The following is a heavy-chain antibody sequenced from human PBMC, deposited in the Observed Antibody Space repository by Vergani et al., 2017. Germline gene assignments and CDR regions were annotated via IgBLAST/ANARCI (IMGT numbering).Heavy chain of an antibody. CDR1: GFTFSSYD. D-gene: IGHD4-17*01. J-gene: IGHJ4*02. V-gene: IGHV3-13*01. Sequence: VQLVESGGGEVQPGGSLRLSCAASGFTFSSYDMHWVRQATGKGLEWVSAIGTAGDTYYPGSVKGRFTISRENAKNSLYLQMNSLRAGDTAIYYCARAVSTTAGDPPGYWGQGTLVTVSS. CDR3: ARAVSTTAGDPPGY. CDR2: IGTAGDT.